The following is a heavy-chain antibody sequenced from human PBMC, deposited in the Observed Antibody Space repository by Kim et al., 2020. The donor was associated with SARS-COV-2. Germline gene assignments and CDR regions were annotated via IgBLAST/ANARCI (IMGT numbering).Heavy chain of an antibody. D-gene: IGHD6-13*01. CDR3: ARGVRAAAGPFYYCCYMDV. Sequence: ASVKVSCKASGYTFTSYDINWVRQATGQGLEWMGWMNPNSGNTGYAQKLQGRVTMTRNTSISTAYMELSSLRSEDTAVYYCARGVRAAAGPFYYCCYMDVWGTGTTVTVSS. J-gene: IGHJ6*03. CDR1: GYTFTSYD. CDR2: MNPNSGNT. V-gene: IGHV1-8*01.